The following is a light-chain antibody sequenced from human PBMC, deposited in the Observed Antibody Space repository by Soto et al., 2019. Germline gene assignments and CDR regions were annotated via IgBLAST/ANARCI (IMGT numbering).Light chain of an antibody. Sequence: QSVLTQPASVSGSPGQSITISCTGTSSDVGSYNYVSWYQQHPGKAPKLMIYEVSNRPSGVSNRFSGSKSGNTASLTISGLQAEDEADYYCTSYTTSSTHGVFGGGTKVTVL. V-gene: IGLV2-14*01. J-gene: IGLJ3*02. CDR2: EVS. CDR1: SSDVGSYNY. CDR3: TSYTTSSTHGV.